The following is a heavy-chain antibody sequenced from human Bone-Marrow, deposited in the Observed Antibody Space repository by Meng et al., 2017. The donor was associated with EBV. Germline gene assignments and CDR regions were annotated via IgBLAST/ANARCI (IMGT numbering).Heavy chain of an antibody. CDR2: MYYNGIT. CDR3: ARGSSFCSGGSCFEN. D-gene: IGHD2-15*01. Sequence: LQGVGSGPGKPSQPLSLTCAVSGGAISTGYYYWTWIRQPPGKGLEWIGYMYYNGITYYNPSLKSRVTISGDSSKNQFSLKLTSVTAADTAVYFCARGSSFCSGGSCFENWGQGTLVTVSS. V-gene: IGHV4-30-4*01. J-gene: IGHJ4*02. CDR1: GGAISTGYYY.